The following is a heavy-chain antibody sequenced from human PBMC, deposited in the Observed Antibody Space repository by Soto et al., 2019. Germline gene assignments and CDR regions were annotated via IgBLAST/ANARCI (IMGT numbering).Heavy chain of an antibody. V-gene: IGHV4-59*01. CDR3: ASSSGWSGFDY. CDR2: IYYSGST. CDR1: CGSISSYY. J-gene: IGHJ4*02. Sequence: PSETLSLTCTVSCGSISSYYWSWIRQPPGKGLEWIGYIYYSGSTNYNPSLKSRVTISVDTSKNQFSLKLSSVTAADTAVYYCASSSGWSGFDYWGQGTLVTVSS. D-gene: IGHD6-19*01.